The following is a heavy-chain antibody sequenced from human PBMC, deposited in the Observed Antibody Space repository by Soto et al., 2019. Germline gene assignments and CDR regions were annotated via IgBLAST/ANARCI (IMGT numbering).Heavy chain of an antibody. D-gene: IGHD3-10*01. CDR3: ARVIRGAYYNSPLDT. CDR2: INPYSGGA. V-gene: IGHV1-2*02. Sequence: SVKVSCKASGYTFTGYFMHWVRQSPGQGLEWMGWINPYSGGADYAQSFQGRVTMTRDTSISTVYMELSRLRFDDTAVYYCARVIRGAYYNSPLDTWGQGTVVTVSS. J-gene: IGHJ5*02. CDR1: GYTFTGYF.